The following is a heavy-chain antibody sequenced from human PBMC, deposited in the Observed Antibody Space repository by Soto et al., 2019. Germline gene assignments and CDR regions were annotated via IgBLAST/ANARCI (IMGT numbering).Heavy chain of an antibody. CDR1: GFTFSSYA. Sequence: HPGGSLRLSCAASGFTFSSYAMHWVRQAPGKGLEWVAVISYDGSNKYYADSVKGRFTISRDNSKNTLYLQMNSLRAEDTAVYYCARDEKWELLLTFDYWGQGTLVTVSS. CDR3: ARDEKWELLLTFDY. V-gene: IGHV3-30-3*01. J-gene: IGHJ4*02. CDR2: ISYDGSNK. D-gene: IGHD1-26*01.